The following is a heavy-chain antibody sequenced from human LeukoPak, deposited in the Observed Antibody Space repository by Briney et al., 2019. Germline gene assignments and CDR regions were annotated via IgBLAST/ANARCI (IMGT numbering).Heavy chain of an antibody. Sequence: ASVKVSCNVSGYTLTELSMHWVRQAPGKGLEWMGGFNPEDGETIYAQKFQGRVTMTEDTSTDTAYMELSSLRSEDTAVYYCATDLPLGYCSSTSCYDYWGQGTLVTVSS. CDR1: GYTLTELS. CDR2: FNPEDGET. CDR3: ATDLPLGYCSSTSCYDY. D-gene: IGHD2-2*01. V-gene: IGHV1-24*01. J-gene: IGHJ4*02.